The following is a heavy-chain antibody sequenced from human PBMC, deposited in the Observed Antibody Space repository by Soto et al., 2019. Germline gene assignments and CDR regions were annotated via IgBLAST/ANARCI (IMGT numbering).Heavy chain of an antibody. J-gene: IGHJ3*02. CDR2: INTDNGNT. D-gene: IGHD5-18*01. CDR1: GYTFTHYA. Sequence: ASVKVSCKSSGYTFTHYAMHWVRQAPGQGLEWLGWINTDNGNTAFSQKFQGRVSITMDTSASTAYVDLSSLISEDTAVYYCARQGDSRILRDTFDIWGQGTPVTVSS. V-gene: IGHV1-3*04. CDR3: ARQGDSRILRDTFDI.